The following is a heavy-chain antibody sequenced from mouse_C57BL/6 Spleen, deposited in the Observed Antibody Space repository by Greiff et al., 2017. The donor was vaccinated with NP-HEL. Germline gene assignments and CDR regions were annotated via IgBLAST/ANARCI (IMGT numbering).Heavy chain of an antibody. CDR1: GYTFTDYE. CDR3: TRRYYGGYAMDY. J-gene: IGHJ4*01. Sequence: VQLQQSGAELVRPGASVTLSCKASGYTFTDYEMHWVKQTPVHGLEWIGAIDPETGGTAYNQKFKGKAILTADKSSSTAYMELRSLTSEDSAVYYCTRRYYGGYAMDYWGQGTSVTVSS. D-gene: IGHD1-1*01. CDR2: IDPETGGT. V-gene: IGHV1-15*01.